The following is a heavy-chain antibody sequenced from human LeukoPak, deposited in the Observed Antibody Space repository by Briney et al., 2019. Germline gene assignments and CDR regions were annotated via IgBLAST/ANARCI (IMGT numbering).Heavy chain of an antibody. CDR1: GYTFTSYD. J-gene: IGHJ6*03. CDR2: MNPNRGNT. CDR3: ARRPLAGTSPLYYYYYMDV. Sequence: ASVKVSCKASGYTFTSYDINWVRQATGQGLEWMGWMNPNRGNTGYAQKFQGRVTMTRNTSISAACMELSSLRSEDTAVHYCARRPLAGTSPLYYYYYMDVWGKGTTVTVSS. D-gene: IGHD6-19*01. V-gene: IGHV1-8*01.